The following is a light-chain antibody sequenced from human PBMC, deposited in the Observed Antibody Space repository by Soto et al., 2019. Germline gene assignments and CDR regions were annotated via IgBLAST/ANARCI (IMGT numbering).Light chain of an antibody. CDR3: SSYASSSTS. J-gene: IGLJ1*01. CDR1: SSDVGGYNY. Sequence: QSVLTQPASVSGSPGQSITISCTGTSSDVGGYNYVSWYQQHPGKAPKLMIYEVSNRPSGVSHRFSGSKSGNTASLTISGLQAEDEADCYCSSYASSSTSFGTGTKVTVL. CDR2: EVS. V-gene: IGLV2-14*03.